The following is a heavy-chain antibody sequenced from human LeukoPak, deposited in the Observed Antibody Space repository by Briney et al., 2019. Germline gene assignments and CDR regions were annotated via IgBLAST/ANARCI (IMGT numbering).Heavy chain of an antibody. V-gene: IGHV3-33*01. D-gene: IGHD2-2*01. J-gene: IGHJ4*02. Sequence: GGSLSLSCAASGFTFSTYAMHWVRQAPGKGLEWVAVIWYDGNNKYYADSVKGRFTISRDNSKNTLYLQMNSLRVEDTAVYYCARGSSNVTLQGDWGQGTLVTVSS. CDR1: GFTFSTYA. CDR3: ARGSSNVTLQGD. CDR2: IWYDGNNK.